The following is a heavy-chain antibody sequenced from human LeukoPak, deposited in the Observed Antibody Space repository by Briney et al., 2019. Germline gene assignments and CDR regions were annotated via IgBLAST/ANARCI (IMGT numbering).Heavy chain of an antibody. J-gene: IGHJ4*02. CDR2: MNPNSGNT. D-gene: IGHD3-10*01. V-gene: IGHV1-8*01. CDR3: LVAKWFGELLSERGGY. CDR1: GYTFTSYD. Sequence: ASVKVSCKASGYTFTSYDINWVRQATGQGLEWMGWMNPNSGNTGYAQKFQGRVTMTRNTSISTAYMELSSLRSEDTAVYYCLVAKWFGELLSERGGYWGQGTLVTVSS.